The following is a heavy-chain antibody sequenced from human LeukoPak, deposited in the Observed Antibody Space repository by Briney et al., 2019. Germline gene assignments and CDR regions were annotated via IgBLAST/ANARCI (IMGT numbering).Heavy chain of an antibody. D-gene: IGHD3-10*01. V-gene: IGHV4-34*01. CDR1: GGSFSGYY. CDR2: INHSGST. Sequence: SETLSLTCAVYGGSFSGYYWSWIRQPPGKGLEWIGEINHSGSTNYNSSLKSRVTISVDTSKNQFSLKLSSVTAADTAVYYCARARVWFGECLDYWGQGTLVTVSS. CDR3: ARARVWFGECLDY. J-gene: IGHJ4*02.